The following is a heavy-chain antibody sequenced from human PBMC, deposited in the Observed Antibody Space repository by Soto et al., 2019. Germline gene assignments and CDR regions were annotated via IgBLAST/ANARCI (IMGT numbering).Heavy chain of an antibody. Sequence: SETLSLTCTVSGGSISSYYWSWIRQPPGKGLEWIGYFYYSGSTNYNPSLKSRVTISVDTSKNQFSLKLSSVTAADTAVYYWGREFSSVINYGMDGWGQGTTVTVPS. D-gene: IGHD2-21*01. CDR2: FYYSGST. J-gene: IGHJ6*02. V-gene: IGHV4-59*01. CDR1: GGSISSYY. CDR3: GREFSSVINYGMDG.